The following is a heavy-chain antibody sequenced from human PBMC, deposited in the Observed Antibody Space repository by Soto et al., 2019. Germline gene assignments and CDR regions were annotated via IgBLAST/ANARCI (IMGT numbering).Heavy chain of an antibody. D-gene: IGHD1-26*01. CDR1: GVSIGGGGYY. V-gene: IGHV4-31*03. CDR3: AREGGSYPYGMDV. J-gene: IGHJ6*02. Sequence: SETMSLTCTVAGVSIGGGGYYWSWIRQHPGKGLEWIGYIYYSGSTYYNPSLKSRVTISVDTSKNQFSLKLSSVTAADTAVYYCAREGGSYPYGMDVWGQGTTVTVSS. CDR2: IYYSGST.